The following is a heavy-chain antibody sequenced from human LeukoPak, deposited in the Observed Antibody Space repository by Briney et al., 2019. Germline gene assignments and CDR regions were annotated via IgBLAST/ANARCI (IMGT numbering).Heavy chain of an antibody. D-gene: IGHD6-19*01. CDR2: IYYSGNT. CDR1: GGSISSYY. J-gene: IGHJ5*02. CDR3: ARRGSGLAWFDL. V-gene: IGHV4-59*12. Sequence: SETLSLTCTVSGGSISSYYWSWIRQPPGKGLEWIGYIYYSGNTNYNPSLKSRVTISVDTSKNQFSLKLNSLTAADTAVYYCARRGSGLAWFDLWGQGTLVTVSS.